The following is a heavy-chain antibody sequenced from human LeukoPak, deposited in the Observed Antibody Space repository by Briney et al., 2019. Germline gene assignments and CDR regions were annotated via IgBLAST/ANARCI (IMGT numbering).Heavy chain of an antibody. CDR2: ISGSGGST. CDR1: GFTFSSYA. Sequence: GGSLRLSCAASGFTFSSYAMSWVRQAPGKGLEWVSAISGSGGSTYYADSVKGRFTISRDNSKNTLYLQMNSLRAEDTAVYYCARDRRVGVHLDYWGQGTLVTVSS. V-gene: IGHV3-23*01. D-gene: IGHD1-26*01. CDR3: ARDRRVGVHLDY. J-gene: IGHJ4*02.